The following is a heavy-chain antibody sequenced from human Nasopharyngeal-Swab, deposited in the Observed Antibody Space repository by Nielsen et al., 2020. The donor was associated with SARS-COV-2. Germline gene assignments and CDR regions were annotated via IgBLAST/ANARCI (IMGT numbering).Heavy chain of an antibody. V-gene: IGHV4-34*01. J-gene: IGHJ6*02. Sequence: SETLSLTCAVYGGSFSGYYWSWIPQPPGKGLEWIGEINHSGSTNYNPSLKSRVTISVDTSKNQFSLKLSSVTAADTAVYYCARVPPIAVAGKGVDVWGQGTTVTVSS. D-gene: IGHD6-19*01. CDR1: GGSFSGYY. CDR3: ARVPPIAVAGKGVDV. CDR2: INHSGST.